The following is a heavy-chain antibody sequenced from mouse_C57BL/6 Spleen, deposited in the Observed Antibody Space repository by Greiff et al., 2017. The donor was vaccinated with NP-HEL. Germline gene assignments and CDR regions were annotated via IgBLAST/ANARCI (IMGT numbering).Heavy chain of an antibody. J-gene: IGHJ2*01. CDR3: AGGYSNPYYFDY. CDR1: GFTFSDYY. CDR2: INYDGSST. Sequence: EVQRVESAGGLVQPGSSMKLSCTASGFTFSDYYMAWVRQVPEKGLEWVANINYDGSSTYYLDSLKSRFIISRDNAKNILYLQMSSLKSEDTATYYCAGGYSNPYYFDYWGQGTTLTVSS. V-gene: IGHV5-16*01. D-gene: IGHD2-5*01.